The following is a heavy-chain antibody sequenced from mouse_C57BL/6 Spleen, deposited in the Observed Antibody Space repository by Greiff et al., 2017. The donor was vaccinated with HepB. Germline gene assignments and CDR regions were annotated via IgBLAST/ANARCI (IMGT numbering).Heavy chain of an antibody. CDR2: IRLKSDNYAT. Sequence: EVQRVESGGGLVQPGGSMKLSCVASGFTFSNYWMNWVRQSPEKGLEWVAQIRLKSDNYATHYAESVKGRFTISRDDSKSSVYLQMNNLRAEDTGIYYCTYYYRAMDYWGQGTSVTVSS. D-gene: IGHD2-12*01. V-gene: IGHV6-3*01. CDR1: GFTFSNYW. CDR3: TYYYRAMDY. J-gene: IGHJ4*01.